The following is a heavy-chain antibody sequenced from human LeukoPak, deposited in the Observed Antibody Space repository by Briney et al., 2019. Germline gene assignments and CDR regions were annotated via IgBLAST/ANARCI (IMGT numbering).Heavy chain of an antibody. CDR3: ARTTYTSSRFDF. D-gene: IGHD6-13*01. V-gene: IGHV3-74*03. Sequence: GGSLRLSCAASGFTFSSYWIHWVRQAPGKGLAWVSRVNSDGSTTTYADSVKGRFTISRDNAKNTVYLQMNSLRAEDTGVYYCARTTYTSSRFDFWGQGTLVTVSS. CDR2: VNSDGSTT. J-gene: IGHJ4*02. CDR1: GFTFSSYW.